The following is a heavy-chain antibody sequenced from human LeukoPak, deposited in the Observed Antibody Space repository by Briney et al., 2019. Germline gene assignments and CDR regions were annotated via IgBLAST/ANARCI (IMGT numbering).Heavy chain of an antibody. D-gene: IGHD3-22*01. V-gene: IGHV3-23*01. CDR3: ARDDTHYGSSGSFYDAFDI. CDR1: DFSFITYA. J-gene: IGHJ3*02. Sequence: GGSLRLSCAASDFSFITYAMSWVRQAPGKGLEWVSTISGGGDATYYADSVKGRFTISRDNSKNTLYLQMNSLRAEDTAVYYCARDDTHYGSSGSFYDAFDIWGQGTMVTVSS. CDR2: ISGGGDAT.